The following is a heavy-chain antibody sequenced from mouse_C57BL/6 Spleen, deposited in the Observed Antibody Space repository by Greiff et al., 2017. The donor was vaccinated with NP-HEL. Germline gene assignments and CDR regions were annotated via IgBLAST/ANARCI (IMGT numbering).Heavy chain of an antibody. CDR2: IDTKSGGT. V-gene: IGHV1-72*01. D-gene: IGHD4-1*01. Sequence: QVQLQQPGAELVKPGASVKLSCKASGYTFTSYWMHWVKQRPGRGLEWIGRIDTKSGGTKYNEKVKSKATLTVDKPSSTAYMQLSSLTSEDSSVYYCARGTGTRYFDYWGQGTTLTVSS. CDR1: GYTFTSYW. CDR3: ARGTGTRYFDY. J-gene: IGHJ2*01.